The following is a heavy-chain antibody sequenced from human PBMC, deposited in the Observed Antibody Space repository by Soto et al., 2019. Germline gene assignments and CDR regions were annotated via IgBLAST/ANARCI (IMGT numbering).Heavy chain of an antibody. CDR3: ARAFTDGYNPGFRFFL. D-gene: IGHD5-12*01. CDR1: GASFSNYA. J-gene: IGHJ4*02. V-gene: IGHV1-69*13. Sequence: GASVQVSCKASGASFSNYAITWVRRAPGQGLEWMGGFIPLFGTAKYAQKFQGRVTITADGSTGTAYMELTSLRSEDTAIYYCARAFTDGYNPGFRFFLCGQRTLVTVSS. CDR2: FIPLFGTA.